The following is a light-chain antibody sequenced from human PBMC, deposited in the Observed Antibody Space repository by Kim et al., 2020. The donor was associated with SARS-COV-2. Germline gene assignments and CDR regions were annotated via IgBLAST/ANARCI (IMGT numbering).Light chain of an antibody. CDR3: QHRASWPLT. J-gene: IGKJ4*01. CDR1: QSVSKY. Sequence: EIVLTQSPATLSLSPGERATLSCRASQSVSKYLAWFQQKPGQAPRLLIYDASTRATGIPARFSGSGSGTDFTLTISSLEPEDFAVYYCQHRASWPLTFGGGTKVDIK. V-gene: IGKV3-11*01. CDR2: DAS.